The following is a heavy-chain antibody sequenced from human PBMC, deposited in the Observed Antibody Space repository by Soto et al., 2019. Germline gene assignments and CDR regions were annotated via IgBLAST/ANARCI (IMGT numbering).Heavy chain of an antibody. V-gene: IGHV4-59*08. CDR1: GGSISTYY. CDR3: ARRYYGGNYWYFDL. Sequence: QVQLQESGPGLVKPSETLSLTCTVSGGSISTYYWSWIRQPPGKGLEWIGYIHYSGSTNYNPSLTIRVAISVDTSKNQFSLKLTSVTAADTAVYYCARRYYGGNYWYFDLWGRGTLVTVSS. CDR2: IHYSGST. D-gene: IGHD4-17*01. J-gene: IGHJ2*01.